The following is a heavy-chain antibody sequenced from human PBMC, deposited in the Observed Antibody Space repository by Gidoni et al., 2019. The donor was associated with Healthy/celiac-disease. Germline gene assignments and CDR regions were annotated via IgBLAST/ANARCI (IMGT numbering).Heavy chain of an antibody. CDR2: SYYSGST. CDR3: ARLGGVDIVANDAFDI. CDR1: GGSISSSSYY. V-gene: IGHV4-39*01. J-gene: IGHJ3*02. Sequence: QLQLQESGPGLVKPSETLSLTCTVSGGSISSSSYYWGWIRQPPGKGLEWIGVSYYSGSTYYNPAFKRRVIISVDTSKNQFSLKLSSVTAADTAVYYCARLGGVDIVANDAFDIWGQGTMVTVSS. D-gene: IGHD5-12*01.